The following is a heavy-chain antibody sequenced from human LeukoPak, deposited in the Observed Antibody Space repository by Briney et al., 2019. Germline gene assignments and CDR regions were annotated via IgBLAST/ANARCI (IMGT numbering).Heavy chain of an antibody. Sequence: SETLSLTCTVSGGSISSYYWSWIRQPAGRGLEWIGRIYPSGSTNYNPSLKSRVTVSIDTSKNQFSLKLSSVTAADTAVYYCAREVRDFDWNYAGFDYWGQGTLVTVSS. V-gene: IGHV4-4*07. CDR2: IYPSGST. J-gene: IGHJ4*02. CDR1: GGSISSYY. D-gene: IGHD1-7*01. CDR3: AREVRDFDWNYAGFDY.